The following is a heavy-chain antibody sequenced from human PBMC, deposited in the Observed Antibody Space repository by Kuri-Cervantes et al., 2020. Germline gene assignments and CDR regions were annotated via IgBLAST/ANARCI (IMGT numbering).Heavy chain of an antibody. CDR1: GFTFSDYY. J-gene: IGHJ6*02. CDR3: ARDREYSSSWGDYYYGMDV. CDR2: ISSSGSTI. V-gene: IGHV3-11*01. Sequence: GGSLRLSCAASGFTFSDYYMSWIRQAPGKGLEWVSYISSSGSTIYYADSVKGRFTISRDNAKNSLYLRMNSLRAEDTAVYYCARDREYSSSWGDYYYGMDVWGQGTTVTVSS. D-gene: IGHD6-6*01.